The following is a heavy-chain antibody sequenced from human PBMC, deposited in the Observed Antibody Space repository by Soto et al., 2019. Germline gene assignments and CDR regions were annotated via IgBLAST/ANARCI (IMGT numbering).Heavy chain of an antibody. D-gene: IGHD3-3*01. V-gene: IGHV3-74*01. J-gene: IGHJ4*02. CDR3: AMEYYGLFTVYYTDY. CDR2: ISGDGVTT. Sequence: EVQLVESGGDLVQRGGSLRLSCAASGFPFISYWMHWVRHTPGKGLDWVARISGDGVTTYYADSVTARFTVSRDNAKNTLSLLIRGLRSEDTAVYYCAMEYYGLFTVYYTDYWGQGTLVSVSS. CDR1: GFPFISYW.